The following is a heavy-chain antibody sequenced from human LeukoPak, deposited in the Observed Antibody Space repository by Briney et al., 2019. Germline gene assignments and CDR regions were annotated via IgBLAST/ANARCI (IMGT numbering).Heavy chain of an antibody. Sequence: ASVKVSCKASGYSFTNYAMNWVRQAPGQGLEWMGWISAYNGNTNYAQKLQGRVTMTTDTSTSTAYMELRSLRSDDTAVYYCARENTKWPRGGYFDYWGQGTLVTVSS. V-gene: IGHV1-18*01. CDR1: GYSFTNYA. J-gene: IGHJ4*02. D-gene: IGHD2-8*01. CDR2: ISAYNGNT. CDR3: ARENTKWPRGGYFDY.